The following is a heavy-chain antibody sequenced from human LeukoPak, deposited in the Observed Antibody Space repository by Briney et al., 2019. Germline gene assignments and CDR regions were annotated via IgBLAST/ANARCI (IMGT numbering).Heavy chain of an antibody. V-gene: IGHV3-48*03. CDR3: ARGNRPALIDY. J-gene: IGHJ4*02. Sequence: PGGSLRLSCAASGFIFSNYEMIWVRQAPGKGLEWISYIGSRGSPIYYADSVKGRFTISRDNAKNSLYLQMDSLRAEDTAVYYCARGNRPALIDYWGQGTLVTVSS. CDR1: GFIFSNYE. CDR2: IGSRGSPI.